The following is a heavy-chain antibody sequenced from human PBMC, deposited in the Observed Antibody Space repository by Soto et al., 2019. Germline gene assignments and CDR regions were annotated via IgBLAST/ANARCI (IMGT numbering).Heavy chain of an antibody. J-gene: IGHJ6*02. Sequence: ASVKVSCKASGGTFSSYAISWVRQAPGQGLEWMGGIIPIFGTANYAQKFQGRVTITADESTSTAYMELSSLRSEDTAVYYCARSVDIVVVPAADYYYYGMDVWGQGTTVTVSS. CDR2: IIPIFGTA. CDR3: ARSVDIVVVPAADYYYYGMDV. V-gene: IGHV1-69*13. CDR1: GGTFSSYA. D-gene: IGHD2-2*03.